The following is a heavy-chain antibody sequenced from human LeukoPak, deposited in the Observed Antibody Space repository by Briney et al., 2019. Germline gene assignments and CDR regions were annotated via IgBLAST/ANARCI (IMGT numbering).Heavy chain of an antibody. Sequence: GGSLRLSCAASGFIFSDYTMNWVRQAPGKGLEWVSSISNSSSYIYYADSVRGRFTISRDNAKNSLYLQMNSLTAEDTAVYYCAEFFDDWGQGTLVTVSS. CDR3: AEFFDD. CDR1: GFIFSDYT. CDR2: ISNSSSYI. V-gene: IGHV3-21*01. J-gene: IGHJ4*02.